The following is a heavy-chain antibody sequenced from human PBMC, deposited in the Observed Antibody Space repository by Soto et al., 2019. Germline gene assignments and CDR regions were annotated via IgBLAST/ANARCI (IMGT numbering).Heavy chain of an antibody. J-gene: IGHJ6*02. CDR3: ARERAASLGNYYYGMDV. Sequence: GGSPKTSCQGPGYRFPNYWISWGRQMPGKGLEWMGRIDPSDSYTNYSPSFQGHVTISADKSISTAYLQWSSLKASDTAMYYCARERAASLGNYYYGMDVWGQGTTVTVSS. D-gene: IGHD5-18*01. V-gene: IGHV5-10-1*01. CDR1: GYRFPNYW. CDR2: IDPSDSYT.